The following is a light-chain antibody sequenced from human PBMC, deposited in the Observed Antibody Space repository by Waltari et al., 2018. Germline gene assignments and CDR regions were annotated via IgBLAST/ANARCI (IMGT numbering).Light chain of an antibody. Sequence: VLTQSPGTLSFSPGERATLSCRASQSVGRALAWYQQKPGQAPRLLIYDASIRATGVPDRFSGSGSGTDFSLTISRLESGDVAVYYCQHYVRLPVTFGQGTKVE. CDR1: QSVGRA. V-gene: IGKV3-20*01. CDR3: QHYVRLPVT. J-gene: IGKJ1*01. CDR2: DAS.